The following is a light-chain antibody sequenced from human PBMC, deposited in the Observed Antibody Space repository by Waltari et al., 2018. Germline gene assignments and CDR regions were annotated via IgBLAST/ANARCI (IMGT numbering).Light chain of an antibody. Sequence: QSALTQPASVSGSPGQSITISCTGTNRDFGKSDLLSWYQQHPGKAPKLLIYEVTQRPSGVSNHFSGSKSGNTASLTISGLQPEDEANYYCCSFTDTSIWVFGGGTKLTVL. CDR3: CSFTDTSIWV. V-gene: IGLV2-23*02. CDR2: EVT. J-gene: IGLJ3*02. CDR1: NRDFGKSDL.